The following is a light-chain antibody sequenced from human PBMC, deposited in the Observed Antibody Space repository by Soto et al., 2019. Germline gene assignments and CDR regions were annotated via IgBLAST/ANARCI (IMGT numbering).Light chain of an antibody. V-gene: IGLV1-51*01. CDR2: DNN. J-gene: IGLJ1*01. Sequence: QSVLTPPPSVSAAPGQKVTISCSGGSSNIGNNYVSWYQQLPGTAPKLLIYDNNKRPSGIPDRFSGSKSGTSATLGITGLQTGDEADYYCGTWDSSLSAYVFGTGTKVTVL. CDR1: SSNIGNNY. CDR3: GTWDSSLSAYV.